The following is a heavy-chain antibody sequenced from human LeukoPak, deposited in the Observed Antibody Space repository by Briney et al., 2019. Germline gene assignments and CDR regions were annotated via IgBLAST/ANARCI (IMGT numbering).Heavy chain of an antibody. D-gene: IGHD7-27*01. CDR3: ARNVANTGDFDY. Sequence: ASVKVSCKASRYTFTNYDINWVRQGTGQGLEWMGWMNPNSGDTGYAQTFQDRVTMTRDTSINTAYMELSSLTSEDTAVYYCARNVANTGDFDYWGQGTLVTVSS. J-gene: IGHJ4*02. CDR2: MNPNSGDT. V-gene: IGHV1-8*01. CDR1: RYTFTNYD.